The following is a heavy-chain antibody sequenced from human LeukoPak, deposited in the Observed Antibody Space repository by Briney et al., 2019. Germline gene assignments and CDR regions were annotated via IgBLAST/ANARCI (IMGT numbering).Heavy chain of an antibody. CDR1: GASISTYY. D-gene: IGHD5-18*01. J-gene: IGHJ4*02. V-gene: IGHV4-59*12. Sequence: PSATLSLTCSVSGASISTYYWTWIRQPPGKGLERIGFVYYTGSTNYNPSLKGRVTISVDTSKNQFSLQLTSLTAADTAVYYCARAGYSYGTQYFFDYWGQGTLVTVSS. CDR3: ARAGYSYGTQYFFDY. CDR2: VYYTGST.